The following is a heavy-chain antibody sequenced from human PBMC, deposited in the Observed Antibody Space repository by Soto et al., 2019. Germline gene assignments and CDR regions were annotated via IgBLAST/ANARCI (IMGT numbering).Heavy chain of an antibody. CDR3: VXVVAXXXXPDN. V-gene: IGHV1-69*05. Sequence: QVQLVQSGAEVRQPASSVKVSCKTSGGTFSSYAIXXXRQAXXQGLEWMGGIVPIVDTSTYAQKFQGRVTITXXXXXXXXXXXXXXXXXXXXXXXXXVXVVAXXXXPDNWGQGTLVTVSS. CDR1: GGTFSSYA. J-gene: IGHJ4*02. CDR2: IVPIVDTS.